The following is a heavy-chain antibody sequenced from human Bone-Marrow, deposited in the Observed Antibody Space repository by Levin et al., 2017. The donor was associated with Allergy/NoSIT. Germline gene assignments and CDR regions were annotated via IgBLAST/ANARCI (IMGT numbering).Heavy chain of an antibody. CDR2: IIPILGVA. CDR1: GGTFSNYG. J-gene: IGHJ3*01. D-gene: IGHD3-10*01. V-gene: IGHV1-69*04. CDR3: ATSYGSGTYYKRVGAFEV. Sequence: KISCTASGGTFSNYGISWVRQAPGQGLEWMGRIIPILGVANYAQKVKGRVTITADKSTNTAYMELSSLRSEDTAVFYCATSYGSGTYYKRVGAFEVWGQGTMVTVSS.